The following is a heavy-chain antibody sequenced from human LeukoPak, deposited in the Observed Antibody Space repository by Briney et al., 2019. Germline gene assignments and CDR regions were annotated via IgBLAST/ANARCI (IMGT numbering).Heavy chain of an antibody. CDR1: GGSFSGYY. D-gene: IGHD4-17*01. J-gene: IGHJ4*02. CDR2: INHSGST. Sequence: PSETLSLTCAVYGGSFSGYYWNWIRQPPGKGLEWIGEINHSGSTNYNPSLKSRVTISVDTSKNQFSLKLSSVTAADTAVYYCARGARDYGNLTPLYNFDYWGQGTLVTVSS. V-gene: IGHV4-34*01. CDR3: ARGARDYGNLTPLYNFDY.